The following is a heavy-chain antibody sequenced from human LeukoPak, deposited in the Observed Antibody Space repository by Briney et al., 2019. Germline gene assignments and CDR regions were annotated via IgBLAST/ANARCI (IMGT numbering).Heavy chain of an antibody. V-gene: IGHV4-30-2*01. D-gene: IGHD2-2*01. J-gene: IGHJ4*02. CDR2: IYHSGST. CDR3: ARQIIPAAPLDF. CDR1: GGSISSGGYY. Sequence: SETLSLTCTVSGGSISSGGYYWSWIRQPPGKGLEWIGYIYHSGSTYYNPSLKSRVTISVDTSKNHFSLKLSSVTAADTAFYYCARQIIPAAPLDFWGQGALVTVSS.